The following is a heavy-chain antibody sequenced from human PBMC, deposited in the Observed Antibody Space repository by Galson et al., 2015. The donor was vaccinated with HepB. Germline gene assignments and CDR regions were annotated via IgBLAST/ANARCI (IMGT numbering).Heavy chain of an antibody. V-gene: IGHV4-39*07. CDR3: ARGITGPPGPSSPFDL. J-gene: IGHJ2*01. CDR2: IYYSGST. Sequence: ETLSLTCTVSGGSISSSSYYWGWIRQPPGKGLEWIGSIYYSGSTYYNPSLKSRVTISVDTSKNQFSLKLSSVTAADTAVYYCARGITGPPGPSSPFDLWGRGTLVTVSS. CDR1: GGSISSSSYY. D-gene: IGHD1-20*01.